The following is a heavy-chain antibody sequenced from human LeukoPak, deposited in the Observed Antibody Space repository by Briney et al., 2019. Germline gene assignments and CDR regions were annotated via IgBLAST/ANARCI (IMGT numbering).Heavy chain of an antibody. CDR1: GFTFNYYA. J-gene: IGHJ4*02. CDR2: ISGSGSST. Sequence: PGGSLRLSCAASGFTFNYYALSWVRQAPGKGLEWVSAISGSGSSTYHADSVQGRFTTSRDNSKNTLYLHMVSLRAEDTAIYYCAKHRRALVVPSTLDYWGQGKLVTVSS. CDR3: AKHRRALVVPSTLDY. D-gene: IGHD2-2*01. V-gene: IGHV3-23*01.